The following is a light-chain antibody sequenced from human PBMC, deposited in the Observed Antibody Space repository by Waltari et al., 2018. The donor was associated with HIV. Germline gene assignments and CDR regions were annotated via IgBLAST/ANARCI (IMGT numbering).Light chain of an antibody. J-gene: IGLJ3*02. V-gene: IGLV10-54*01. Sequence: QAGLTQPPSVSKGLRQTATLTCTGNSNNVGYQGAAWLQQHQGHPPKLLSYRNNNRPSGISERLSASKSGNAASRTITGLQPEDEADYYCSAWDSSLSAWVFGGGTKLTVL. CDR1: SNNVGYQG. CDR2: RNN. CDR3: SAWDSSLSAWV.